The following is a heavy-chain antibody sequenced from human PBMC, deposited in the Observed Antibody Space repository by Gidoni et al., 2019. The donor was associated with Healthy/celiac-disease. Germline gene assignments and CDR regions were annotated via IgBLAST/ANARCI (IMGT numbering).Heavy chain of an antibody. CDR2: ISYDGSNK. J-gene: IGHJ6*02. V-gene: IGHV3-30-3*01. CDR1: GFTFSSYA. Sequence: QVQLVESGGGVVQPGRSLRLSCAASGFTFSSYAMHWVRQAPGKGLECVAVISYDGSNKYYADSVKGRFTISRDNSKNTLYLQMNSLRAEDTAVYYCAREFMLCGGDCYHDYYYYYGMDVWGQGTTVTVSS. D-gene: IGHD2-21*02. CDR3: AREFMLCGGDCYHDYYYYYGMDV.